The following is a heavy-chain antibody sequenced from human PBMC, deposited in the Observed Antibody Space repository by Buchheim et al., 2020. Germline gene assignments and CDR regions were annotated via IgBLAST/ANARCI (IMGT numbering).Heavy chain of an antibody. CDR1: GFTFSSYG. J-gene: IGHJ5*02. Sequence: QVQLVESGGGVVQPGRSLRLSCAASGFTFSSYGMHWVRQAPGKGLEWVAVISYDGSNKYYADSVKGRFTISRDNSKNTLYLQMNSRRAEDTAVYYCAGAGLAGSYSTWGQGTL. CDR3: AGAGLAGSYST. D-gene: IGHD3-10*01. V-gene: IGHV3-30*03. CDR2: ISYDGSNK.